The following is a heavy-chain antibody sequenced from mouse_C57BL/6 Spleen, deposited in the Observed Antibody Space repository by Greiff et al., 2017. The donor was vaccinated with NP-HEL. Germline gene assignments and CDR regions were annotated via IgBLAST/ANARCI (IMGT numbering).Heavy chain of an antibody. Sequence: QVQLQQSGAELVRPGASVTLSCKASGYTFTDYEMHWVKQTPVHGLEWIGSIDPETGGTAYNQKFKGKAILTADKSSSTAYMELRSLTSEDSAFYYCTRDGNYGTLYYYAMDYWGQGTSVTVSS. CDR3: TRDGNYGTLYYYAMDY. CDR2: IDPETGGT. V-gene: IGHV1-15*01. CDR1: GYTFTDYE. J-gene: IGHJ4*01. D-gene: IGHD2-1*01.